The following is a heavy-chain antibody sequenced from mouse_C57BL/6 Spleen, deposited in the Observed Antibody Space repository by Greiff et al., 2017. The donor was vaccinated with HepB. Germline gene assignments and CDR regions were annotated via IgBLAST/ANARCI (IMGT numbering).Heavy chain of an antibody. Sequence: QVQLQQSGAELVKPGASVKMSCKASGYTFTSYWITWVKQSPGQGLEWIGDIYPGSGSTNYNEKFKSKATLTVDTSSSTAYMQLSSLTSEDSAVYYCARVYYDYDGYWYFDVWGTGTTVTVSS. CDR3: ARVYYDYDGYWYFDV. CDR2: IYPGSGST. D-gene: IGHD2-4*01. V-gene: IGHV1-55*01. CDR1: GYTFTSYW. J-gene: IGHJ1*03.